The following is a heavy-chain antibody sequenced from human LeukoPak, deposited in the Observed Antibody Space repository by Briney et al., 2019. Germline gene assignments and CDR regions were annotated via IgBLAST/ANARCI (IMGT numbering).Heavy chain of an antibody. CDR3: ARDVGYRGSVDY. D-gene: IGHD5-12*01. CDR1: GLTVSNNY. CDR2: IYADGRT. Sequence: GGSLRLSCAVSGLTVSNNYLSWVRQAPGKGLEWVSVIYADGRTYYADSVKGRFTISRDNSKNTLYLQMNSLRAEDTAVYYCARDVGYRGSVDYWGQGTLVTVSS. J-gene: IGHJ4*02. V-gene: IGHV3-53*05.